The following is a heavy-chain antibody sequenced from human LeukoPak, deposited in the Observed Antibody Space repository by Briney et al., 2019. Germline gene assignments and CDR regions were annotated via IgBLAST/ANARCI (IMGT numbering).Heavy chain of an antibody. CDR1: GFTFSDYY. CDR2: ISSSGSTI. V-gene: IGHV3-11*01. D-gene: IGHD2-2*01. J-gene: IGHJ4*02. CDR3: AKDGCSDISCYVDY. Sequence: PGGSLRLSCAASGFTFSDYYMSWIRQAPGKGLEWVSYISSSGSTIYYADSVKGRFTISRDNAKNSLYLQMNSLRAEDTAVYYCAKDGCSDISCYVDYWGQGTLVTVSS.